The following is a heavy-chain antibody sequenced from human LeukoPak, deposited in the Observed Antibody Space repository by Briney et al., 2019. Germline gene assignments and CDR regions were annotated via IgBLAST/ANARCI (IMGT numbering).Heavy chain of an antibody. Sequence: SETLSLTCTVSGGSISSYYWSWIRQPPGKGLEWIGYIYYSGSTNYNPSLKSRVTISVDTSKNQFSLKLSSVTAADTAVYYCARWDGYCSSTSCQTGFDPWGQGTLVTVFS. CDR3: ARWDGYCSSTSCQTGFDP. CDR2: IYYSGST. D-gene: IGHD2-2*01. CDR1: GGSISSYY. J-gene: IGHJ5*02. V-gene: IGHV4-59*08.